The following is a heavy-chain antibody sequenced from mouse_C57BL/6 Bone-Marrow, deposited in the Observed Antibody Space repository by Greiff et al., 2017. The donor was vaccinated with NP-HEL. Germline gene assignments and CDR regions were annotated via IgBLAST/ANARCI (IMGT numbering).Heavy chain of an antibody. V-gene: IGHV5-16*01. CDR1: GFTFSDYY. D-gene: IGHD1-1*01. CDR2: INYDGSST. Sequence: EVHLVESEGGLVQPGSSMKLSCTASGFTFSDYYMAWVRQVPEKGLEWVANINYDGSSTYYLDSLKSRFIISRDNAKNILYLQMSSLKSEDTAMYYCAREDYGSSYWYFDVWGTGTTVTVSS. CDR3: AREDYGSSYWYFDV. J-gene: IGHJ1*03.